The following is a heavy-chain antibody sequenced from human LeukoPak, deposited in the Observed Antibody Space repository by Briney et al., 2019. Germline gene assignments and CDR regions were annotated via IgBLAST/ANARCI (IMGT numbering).Heavy chain of an antibody. Sequence: GGSLRLSCAVSGVTFSSCGMHWVRQAPGKGLEWVAFIRSDGTNKYYADSVRGRFTIFRDNSKNTLYLQMNSLRAEDTAVYFCAKGDKMLTWRRTYNRFDPWGQGTLVTVSS. D-gene: IGHD3-16*01. CDR2: IRSDGTNK. J-gene: IGHJ5*02. CDR3: AKGDKMLTWRRTYNRFDP. V-gene: IGHV3-30*02. CDR1: GVTFSSCG.